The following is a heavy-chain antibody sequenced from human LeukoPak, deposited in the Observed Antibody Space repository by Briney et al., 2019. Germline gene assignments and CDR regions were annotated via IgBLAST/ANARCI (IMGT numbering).Heavy chain of an antibody. CDR2: IYSGGST. V-gene: IGHV3-53*01. J-gene: IGHJ6*03. CDR1: GFTVSSNY. D-gene: IGHD3-10*01. CDR3: ARGGRGSGSYPPNYYYMDV. Sequence: GGSLRLSCAASGFTVSSNYMSWVRQAPGKGLEWVSVIYSGGSTYYADSVKGRFTISRDNSKNTLYLQMNSLRAEDTAVYYCARGGRGSGSYPPNYYYMDVWGKGTTVTISS.